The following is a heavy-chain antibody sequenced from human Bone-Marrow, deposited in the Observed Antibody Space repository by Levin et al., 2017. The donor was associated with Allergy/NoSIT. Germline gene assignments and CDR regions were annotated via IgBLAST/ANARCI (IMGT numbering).Heavy chain of an antibody. D-gene: IGHD3-10*01. CDR3: AAEKYHGSGSFYAPFDF. J-gene: IGHJ2*01. CDR1: GGSISSGSYY. Sequence: SSETLSLTCTVSGGSISSGSYYWTWIRQPAGKGLEWIGRIYSSGSTNYKASLKSRVTISVDTSENQFSLKLSSVTAADTAVYFCAAEKYHGSGSFYAPFDFWGRGTLVTVSS. V-gene: IGHV4-61*02. CDR2: IYSSGST.